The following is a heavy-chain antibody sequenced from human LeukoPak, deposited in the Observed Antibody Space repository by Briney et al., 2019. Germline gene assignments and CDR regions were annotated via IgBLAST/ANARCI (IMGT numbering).Heavy chain of an antibody. Sequence: PSETLSLTCAVYGGSFSGYYWSWIRQPPGKGLEWIGEINHSGSTNYNPSLKSRVTISVDTSKDQFSLQLSPGTAADTAVYYCARVYDYYVWGSYRTLYNWFDPLGQGTLVTVSS. CDR2: INHSGST. CDR1: GGSFSGYY. CDR3: ARVYDYYVWGSYRTLYNWFDP. J-gene: IGHJ5*02. D-gene: IGHD3-16*02. V-gene: IGHV4-34*01.